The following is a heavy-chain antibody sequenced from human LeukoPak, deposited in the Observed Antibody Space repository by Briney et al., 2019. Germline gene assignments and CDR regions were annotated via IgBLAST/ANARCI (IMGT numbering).Heavy chain of an antibody. V-gene: IGHV3-23*01. CDR3: QSPRGVVYYFDY. Sequence: GGSLRLSCAASGFTFSGYAMSWVRQAPGKGLEWVSAISGSGGSTYYADSVKGRFTISRDNSKNTLYLQMNSLRAEDTAVYYYQSPRGVVYYFDYWGQGTLVTVSS. D-gene: IGHD2-15*01. CDR1: GFTFSGYA. CDR2: ISGSGGST. J-gene: IGHJ4*02.